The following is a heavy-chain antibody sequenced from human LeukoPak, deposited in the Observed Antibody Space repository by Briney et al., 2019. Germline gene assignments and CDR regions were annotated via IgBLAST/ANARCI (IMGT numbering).Heavy chain of an antibody. CDR3: AGHHPRNTVDF. J-gene: IGHJ4*02. V-gene: IGHV4-59*08. D-gene: IGHD2/OR15-2a*01. CDR2: ISDIGSI. CDR1: GGSISSYY. Sequence: SETLSLTCTVSGGSISSYYWSWIRQPPGKGLEWIAYISDIGSINYNPSLKSRVTILLDTSKNQFSLKLSSVSAADTAVYYCAGHHPRNTVDFWGQGTLVTVSS.